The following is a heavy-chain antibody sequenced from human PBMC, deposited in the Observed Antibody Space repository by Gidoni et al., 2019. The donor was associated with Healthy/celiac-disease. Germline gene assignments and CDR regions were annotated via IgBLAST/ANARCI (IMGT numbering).Heavy chain of an antibody. J-gene: IGHJ4*02. CDR1: GVTFRSYG. Sequence: QVQLVESGGGVVQPGRSLRLSCAASGVTFRSYGMHGVRQAPGKGLEWVAVISYDGSNKYYADSVKGRFTLSRDNSKNTLYLQMNSLRAEDTAVYYCAKDSGDGDPLDYFDYWGQGTLVTVSS. V-gene: IGHV3-30*18. D-gene: IGHD3-10*01. CDR2: ISYDGSNK. CDR3: AKDSGDGDPLDYFDY.